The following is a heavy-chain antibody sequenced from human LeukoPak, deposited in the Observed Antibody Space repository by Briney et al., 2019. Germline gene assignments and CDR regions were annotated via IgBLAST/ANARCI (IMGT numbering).Heavy chain of an antibody. CDR1: NASISTYY. Sequence: SETLSVTCSVFNASISTYYWSWIRQPPGKGLEWIGYISSGGNTNYNPSLKSRLSISVDTSKNQFSLRLTSVTAADTAVYYCARVLTIFGVVISYGAFDIWGQGTVVTVSS. CDR2: ISSGGNT. J-gene: IGHJ3*02. D-gene: IGHD3-3*01. CDR3: ARVLTIFGVVISYGAFDI. V-gene: IGHV4-59*01.